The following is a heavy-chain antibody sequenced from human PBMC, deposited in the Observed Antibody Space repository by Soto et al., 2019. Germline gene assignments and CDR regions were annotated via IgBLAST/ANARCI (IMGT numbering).Heavy chain of an antibody. D-gene: IGHD6-25*01. CDR2: MNPNSGNT. Sequence: QVQLVQSGAEVKKPGASVKVSCKASGYTFTSYDISWVRQATGQGLEWMGWMNPNSGNTGFAQKFQGRVTMTRNTSISTAYMELGSLSSEDTAVYYCARERAHYGMDVWGQGTTVTVSS. V-gene: IGHV1-8*01. CDR3: ARERAHYGMDV. J-gene: IGHJ6*02. CDR1: GYTFTSYD.